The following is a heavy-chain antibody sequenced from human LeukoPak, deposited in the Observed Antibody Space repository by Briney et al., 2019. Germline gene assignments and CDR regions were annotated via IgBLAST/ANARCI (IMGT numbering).Heavy chain of an antibody. CDR1: GFTFTKSA. J-gene: IGHJ5*02. V-gene: IGHV1-58*01. D-gene: IGHD3-10*01. CDR2: IVVGSGNT. Sequence: GASVKVSCKASGFTFTKSALQWVRQARGQRLEWIGWIVVGSGNTDYAQKFQERVTITRDMFTSTAYMELSSLRSEDTAVYYCARDGNYYGSGAGPDSWFDPWGQGTLVTVSS. CDR3: ARDGNYYGSGAGPDSWFDP.